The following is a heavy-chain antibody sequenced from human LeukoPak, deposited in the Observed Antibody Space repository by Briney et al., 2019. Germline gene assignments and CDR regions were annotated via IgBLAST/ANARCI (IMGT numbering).Heavy chain of an antibody. D-gene: IGHD3-10*01. J-gene: IGHJ6*02. Sequence: GGSLRLSCAASGFTFRRYGMHWVRQAPGKGLEWVAVIWYDASNKYYVDSVKGRFTISRDNSKNTLYLQMNSLRAEDTAVYYCARANYGTGRNQYYGLDVWGQGTTVTVSS. CDR2: IWYDASNK. V-gene: IGHV3-33*01. CDR3: ARANYGTGRNQYYGLDV. CDR1: GFTFRRYG.